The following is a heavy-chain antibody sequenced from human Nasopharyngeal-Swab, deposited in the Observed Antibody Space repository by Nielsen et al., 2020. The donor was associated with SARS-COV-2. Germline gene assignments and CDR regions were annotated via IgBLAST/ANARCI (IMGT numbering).Heavy chain of an antibody. V-gene: IGHV3-48*02. CDR2: ITSSSSTR. Sequence: GESLKISCAASGFAFTDYSMDWVRQAPGKGLEWVSYITSSSSTRYYADSVKGRFTVSRDNAKNSLYLQMSSLRDEDTAVYYCAKDGCSGGSCYSPNAFDIWGQGTMVTVSS. J-gene: IGHJ3*02. CDR3: AKDGCSGGSCYSPNAFDI. CDR1: GFAFTDYS. D-gene: IGHD2-15*01.